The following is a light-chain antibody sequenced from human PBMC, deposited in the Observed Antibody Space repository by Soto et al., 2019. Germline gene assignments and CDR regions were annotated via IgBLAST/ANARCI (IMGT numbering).Light chain of an antibody. CDR1: QSVRSS. CDR2: GAS. Sequence: EIVMTQSPATLSVSPGDRATLSCRASQSVRSSLAWYQQKPGQSPRLLISGASTRATGFPARFSGSGSGTEFTLTISNLQSADFAVYYCQQYNNWPYTFGQGTKLEIK. J-gene: IGKJ2*01. CDR3: QQYNNWPYT. V-gene: IGKV3-15*01.